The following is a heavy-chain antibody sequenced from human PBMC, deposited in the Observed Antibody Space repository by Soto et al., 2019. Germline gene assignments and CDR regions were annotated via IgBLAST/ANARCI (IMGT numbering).Heavy chain of an antibody. D-gene: IGHD6-6*01. J-gene: IGHJ3*02. Sequence: PSETLSLTCAVSSGSISSSNWWSWVRQPPGKGLEWIGEIYHSGSTNYNPSLKSRVTISVDKSKNQFSLKLSSVTAADTAVYYCARDLKAGSSIAFAAFDNWGPGTMLTVSS. V-gene: IGHV4-4*02. CDR3: ARDLKAGSSIAFAAFDN. CDR1: SGSISSSNW. CDR2: IYHSGST.